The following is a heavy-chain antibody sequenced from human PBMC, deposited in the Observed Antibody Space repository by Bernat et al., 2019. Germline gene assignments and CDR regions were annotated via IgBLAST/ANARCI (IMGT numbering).Heavy chain of an antibody. CDR3: ARDESSDYDFWSAYGDS. D-gene: IGHD3-3*01. CDR2: INSYSGNT. V-gene: IGHV1-18*01. J-gene: IGHJ4*02. Sequence: QVQLVQSGSEVKKPGASVKVSCKASGYTFTNYGISWVRQAPGQGLVWVGWINSYSGNTHYAQKHQGRLTMTADTSTSTAYMELRCQRADDTAVYYCARDESSDYDFWSAYGDSWGQGTLVTVSS. CDR1: GYTFTNYG.